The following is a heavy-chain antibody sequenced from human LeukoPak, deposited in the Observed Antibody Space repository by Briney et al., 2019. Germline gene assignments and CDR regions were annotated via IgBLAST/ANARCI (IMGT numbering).Heavy chain of an antibody. J-gene: IGHJ4*02. Sequence: SETLSLTCAVYGGSFSGYYWSWIRQPPGKGLEWIGEINHSGSTNYNPSLKSRVTISVDTSKNQFSLKLSSVTAADTAVYSCARNGVLLWFGEPKRAKFDYWGQGTLVTVSS. CDR2: INHSGST. CDR3: ARNGVLLWFGEPKRAKFDY. V-gene: IGHV4-34*01. CDR1: GGSFSGYY. D-gene: IGHD3-10*01.